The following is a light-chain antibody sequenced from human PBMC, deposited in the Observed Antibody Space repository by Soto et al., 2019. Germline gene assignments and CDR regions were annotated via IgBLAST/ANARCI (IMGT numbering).Light chain of an antibody. CDR3: QQLNSYPIT. Sequence: DIQMTQSPSSVSASVGDRVTITCRASQGISSWLGWYQQKPGQAPKLLIFAASSLQSGVPPRFSGSGSGTDFTLTISSLQPEDFETYYCQQLNSYPITFGQGTRLEIK. J-gene: IGKJ5*01. CDR2: AAS. CDR1: QGISSW. V-gene: IGKV1-12*01.